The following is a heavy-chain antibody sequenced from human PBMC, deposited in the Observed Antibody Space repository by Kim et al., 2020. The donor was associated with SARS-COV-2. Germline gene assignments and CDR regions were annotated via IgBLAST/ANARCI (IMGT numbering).Heavy chain of an antibody. CDR2: IYYSGST. CDR1: GGSISSYY. CDR3: ARQGGDAFDI. D-gene: IGHD3-16*01. J-gene: IGHJ3*02. V-gene: IGHV4-59*08. Sequence: SETLSLTCTVSGGSISSYYWSWIRQPPGKGLEWIGYIYYSGSTNYNPSLKSRVTISVDTSKNQFSLKLSSVTAADTAVYYCARQGGDAFDIWGQGTMVTVSS.